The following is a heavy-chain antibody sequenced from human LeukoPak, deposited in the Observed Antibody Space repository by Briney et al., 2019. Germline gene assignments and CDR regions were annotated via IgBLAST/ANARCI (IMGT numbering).Heavy chain of an antibody. J-gene: IGHJ4*02. Sequence: SETLSLTCTVSGGSISSSSYYWGWIRQPPGKGLEWIGSIYYSGSTYYNPSLKSRVTISVDTSKNQFSLKLSSVTAADTAVYYCAKGIRGGTVDYWGQGTLVTVSS. D-gene: IGHD2-15*01. CDR2: IYYSGST. V-gene: IGHV4-39*07. CDR1: GGSISSSSYY. CDR3: AKGIRGGTVDY.